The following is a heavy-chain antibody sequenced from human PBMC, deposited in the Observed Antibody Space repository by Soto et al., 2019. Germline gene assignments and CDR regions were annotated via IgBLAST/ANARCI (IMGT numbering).Heavy chain of an antibody. D-gene: IGHD2-2*01. CDR2: INPSGGST. CDR3: ARDLRYCISTSCRYYYYGMDV. Sequence: ASVKVSCKASGYTFTSYYMHWVRQAPGQGLEWMGIINPSGGSTSYAQKFQGRVTMTRDTSTSTVYMELSSLRSEDTAVYYCARDLRYCISTSCRYYYYGMDVWGQGTTVTVS. CDR1: GYTFTSYY. V-gene: IGHV1-46*01. J-gene: IGHJ6*02.